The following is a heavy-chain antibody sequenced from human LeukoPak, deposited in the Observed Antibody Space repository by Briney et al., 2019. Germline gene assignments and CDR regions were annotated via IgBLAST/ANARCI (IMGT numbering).Heavy chain of an antibody. V-gene: IGHV5-51*01. J-gene: IGHJ4*02. Sequence: GESLKISCKGSGYGFTSYWIGWVRQMPGKGLEWMGIIYPGDSDTRYSPSFQGQVTISADKSISTAYLQWSSLKASDTAMYYCARQYYDCVWGGFYFDYWGQGTLVTVSS. CDR1: GYGFTSYW. D-gene: IGHD3-16*01. CDR2: IYPGDSDT. CDR3: ARQYYDCVWGGFYFDY.